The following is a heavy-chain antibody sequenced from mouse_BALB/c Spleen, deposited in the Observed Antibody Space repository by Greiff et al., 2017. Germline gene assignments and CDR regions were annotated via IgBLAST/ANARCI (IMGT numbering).Heavy chain of an antibody. V-gene: IGHV1-31*01. CDR2: INPYNGAT. CDR1: GYSFTGYY. CDR3: ARGEVYFDY. J-gene: IGHJ2*01. Sequence: VQLKQSGPELVKPGASVKISCKASGYSFTGYYMHWVKQSHVKSLEWIGRINPYNGATSYNQNFKDKASLTVDKSSSTAYMELHSLTSEDSAVYYCARGEVYFDYWGQGTTLTVSS.